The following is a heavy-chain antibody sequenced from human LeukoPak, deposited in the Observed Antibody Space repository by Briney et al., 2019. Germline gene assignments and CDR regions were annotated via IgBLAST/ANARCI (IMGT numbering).Heavy chain of an antibody. CDR3: ARDYGGSSPFDY. D-gene: IGHD4-23*01. V-gene: IGHV3-66*01. Sequence: GGSLRLSCAASGFTVSSNYMSWVRQAPGKGLEWVSVIYSGGSTYYADSVKGRFTISRDNSKNTLYLQMNSLRAEDTAVYYCARDYGGSSPFDYWGQGTLVTVSS. CDR2: IYSGGST. J-gene: IGHJ4*02. CDR1: GFTVSSNY.